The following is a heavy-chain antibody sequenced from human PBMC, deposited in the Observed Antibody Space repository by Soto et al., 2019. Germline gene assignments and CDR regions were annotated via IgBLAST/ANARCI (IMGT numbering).Heavy chain of an antibody. Sequence: GASVKVSCKASGYTFSTYALHWVRQAPGQGLEWMGWINGGNGHTRYSQKFKDRVTISRDTPASTAYMELSGLRSEDTAVYYCARGKGMEENYYYYGMDVWGQGTRSPSP. CDR2: INGGNGHT. J-gene: IGHJ6*02. D-gene: IGHD1-1*01. V-gene: IGHV1-3*01. CDR1: GYTFSTYA. CDR3: ARGKGMEENYYYYGMDV.